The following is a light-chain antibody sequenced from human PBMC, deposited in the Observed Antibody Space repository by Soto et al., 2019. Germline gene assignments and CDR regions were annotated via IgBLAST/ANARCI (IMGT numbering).Light chain of an antibody. CDR1: HSVSGS. CDR3: QQYNNWPRYT. CDR2: SAS. Sequence: EIELTQSPGTLSVSPGERATLSCRATHSVSGSLAWYQQKPGRPPRLLIHSASTRATGIPARFSGSGSGTDFTLTISSLQSEDFAVSYCQQYNNWPRYTFGQGTRLEIK. J-gene: IGKJ2*01. V-gene: IGKV3-15*01.